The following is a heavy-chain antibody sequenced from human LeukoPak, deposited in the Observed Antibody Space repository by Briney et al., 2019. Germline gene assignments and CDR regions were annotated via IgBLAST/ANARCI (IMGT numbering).Heavy chain of an antibody. J-gene: IGHJ3*02. CDR3: ATWYYYGSGSHDAFDI. Sequence: PSETLSLTCTVSGGSISSYYWSWIRQPAGMGLEWIGRIYTSGSTNYNPSLKSRVTMSVDTSKNQFSLKLSSVTAADTAVYYCATWYYYGSGSHDAFDIWGQGTMVTVSS. CDR2: IYTSGST. CDR1: GGSISSYY. V-gene: IGHV4-4*07. D-gene: IGHD3-10*01.